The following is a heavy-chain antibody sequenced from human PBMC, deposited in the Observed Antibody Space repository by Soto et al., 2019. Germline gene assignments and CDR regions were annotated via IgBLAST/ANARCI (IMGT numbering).Heavy chain of an antibody. CDR2: IWYDGSNK. CDR1: GFTFSSYG. CDR3: AREGNYSSSWYGYYYYYMDV. V-gene: IGHV3-33*01. J-gene: IGHJ6*03. Sequence: GGSLRLSCAASGFTFSSYGMHWVRQAPGKGLEWVAVIWYDGSNKYYADSVKGRFTISRDNSKNTLYLQMNSLRAEDTAVYYCAREGNYSSSWYGYYYYYMDVWGKGTTVTVSS. D-gene: IGHD6-13*01.